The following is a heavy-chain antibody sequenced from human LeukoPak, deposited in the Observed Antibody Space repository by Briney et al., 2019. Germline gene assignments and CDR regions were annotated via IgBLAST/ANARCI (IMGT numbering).Heavy chain of an antibody. Sequence: SGTLSLTCTVSGDSINSLDLWSWVRQPPGKGLEWIGEIHHSGNTNYNPSLKSRVTISVDKSKNQFSLSLRSVTAADTAVYYCARAGHYCLDYWGQGTPVTVSS. D-gene: IGHD2/OR15-2a*01. J-gene: IGHJ4*02. CDR2: IHHSGNT. V-gene: IGHV4-4*02. CDR1: GDSINSLDL. CDR3: ARAGHYCLDY.